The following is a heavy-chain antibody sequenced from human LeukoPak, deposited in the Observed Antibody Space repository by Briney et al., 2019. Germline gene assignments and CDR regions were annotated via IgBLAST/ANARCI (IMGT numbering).Heavy chain of an antibody. D-gene: IGHD2-2*01. CDR3: AKEYCSSTSCLYYFDY. V-gene: IGHV3-23*01. J-gene: IGHJ4*02. CDR2: ISGSGGST. CDR1: GGSISSSSYY. Sequence: ETLSLTCTASGGSISSSSYYWGWIRQAPGKGLEWVSAISGSGGSTYYADSVKGRFTISRDNSKNTLYLQMNSLRAEDTAVYYCAKEYCSSTSCLYYFDYWGQGTLVTVSS.